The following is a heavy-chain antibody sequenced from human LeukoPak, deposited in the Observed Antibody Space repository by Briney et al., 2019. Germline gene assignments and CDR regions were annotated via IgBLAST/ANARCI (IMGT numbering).Heavy chain of an antibody. D-gene: IGHD3-22*01. V-gene: IGHV4-59*01. CDR3: ARLADYYDSSGYYPIDY. CDR1: GGSFSGYY. J-gene: IGHJ4*02. Sequence: SETLSLTCAVYGGSFSGYYWSWIRQPPGKGLEWIGYIYYSGSTNYNPSLKSRVTISVDTSKNQFSLKLSSVTAADTAVYYCARLADYYDSSGYYPIDYWGQGTLVTVSS. CDR2: IYYSGST.